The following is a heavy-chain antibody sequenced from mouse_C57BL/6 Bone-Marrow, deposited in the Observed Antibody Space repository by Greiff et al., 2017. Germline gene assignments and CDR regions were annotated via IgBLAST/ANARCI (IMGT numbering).Heavy chain of an antibody. J-gene: IGHJ4*01. V-gene: IGHV1-64*01. CDR2: IHPNIGST. CDR3: ARWLLSYYAMDY. CDR1: GYTFTSYW. D-gene: IGHD2-3*01. Sequence: QVQLQQPGAELVKPGASVKLSCKASGYTFTSYWMHWVKQRPGQGLEWIGMIHPNIGSTNYNEKFKSKATLTVDKSSSTAYMQLSSLTSEDSAVYSCARWLLSYYAMDYWGQGTSVTVSS.